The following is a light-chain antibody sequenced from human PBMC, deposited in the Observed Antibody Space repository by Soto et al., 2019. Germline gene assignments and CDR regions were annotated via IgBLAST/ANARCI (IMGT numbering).Light chain of an antibody. CDR1: SGDVGGYDY. Sequence: QSALTQPASVSGSPGQSIAISCTGTSGDVGGYDYVSWYQQHPDKAPKLMIYEVTKRPSLVSNRFSGSKSGNTASLTISGLQGDEEADYYCGSHTSGSTRVFGSGTKLTVL. J-gene: IGLJ1*01. V-gene: IGLV2-14*01. CDR3: GSHTSGSTRV. CDR2: EVT.